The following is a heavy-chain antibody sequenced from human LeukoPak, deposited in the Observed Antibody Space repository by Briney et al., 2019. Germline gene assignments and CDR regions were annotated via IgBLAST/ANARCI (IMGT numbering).Heavy chain of an antibody. J-gene: IGHJ4*02. V-gene: IGHV4-39*01. CDR2: IYYSGST. D-gene: IGHD5-18*01. Sequence: SETLSLTCTVSGGSISTSVYYWGWIRQPPGKGLEWIGSIYYSGSTYYNASLKSRVTISVDTYKNQFSLKQSTVTASDTAMYYCARHNRGYSYGTFDYWGQGTLVTVSS. CDR1: GGSISTSVYY. CDR3: ARHNRGYSYGTFDY.